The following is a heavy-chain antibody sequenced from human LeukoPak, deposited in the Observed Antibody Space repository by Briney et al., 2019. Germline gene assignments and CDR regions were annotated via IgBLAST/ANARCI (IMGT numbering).Heavy chain of an antibody. D-gene: IGHD6-6*01. CDR1: GFTVRSNY. J-gene: IGHJ4*02. Sequence: GGSLRLSCAASGFTVRSNYMSWVRQAPGKGLEWVSVIYSGGSTYYADSVKGRFTISRDNSKNTLYLQMNSLRAEDTAVYYCARDGVYSSSSFDYWGQGTLVTVSS. CDR2: IYSGGST. V-gene: IGHV3-53*01. CDR3: ARDGVYSSSSFDY.